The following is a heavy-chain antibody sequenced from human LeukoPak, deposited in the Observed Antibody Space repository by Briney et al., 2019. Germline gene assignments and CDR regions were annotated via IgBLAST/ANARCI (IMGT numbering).Heavy chain of an antibody. D-gene: IGHD6-19*01. CDR2: ITSHGDST. J-gene: IGHJ4*02. V-gene: IGHV3-64D*09. CDR3: VTRYSSGWYDY. Sequence: GGSLRLSCSASGFTFSTYAMYWVRQAPGKGLEYVSAITSHGDSTYYADSVKGRFTISRDNSKNTLYLQMSSLRAEDTAVYYCVTRYSSGWYDYWGQGTLVTVSS. CDR1: GFTFSTYA.